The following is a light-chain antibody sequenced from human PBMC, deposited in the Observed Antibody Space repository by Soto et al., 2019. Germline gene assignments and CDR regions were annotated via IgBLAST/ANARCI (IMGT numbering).Light chain of an antibody. V-gene: IGKV3-15*01. Sequence: EIVMTQSPDTLSVSPGERATLSCRSSQTVASNLAWSQQKPGQAPRLLIHGASTRANGVSARFSGSGSGTEFTLTISSLQSEDFAVYYCQQYHNWPPQYTFVQGTKLQIK. CDR1: QTVASN. CDR2: GAS. J-gene: IGKJ2*01. CDR3: QQYHNWPPQYT.